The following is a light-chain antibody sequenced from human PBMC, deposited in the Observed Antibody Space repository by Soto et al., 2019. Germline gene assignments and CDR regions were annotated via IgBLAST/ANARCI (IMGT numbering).Light chain of an antibody. J-gene: IGKJ4*01. CDR3: QQCKDWPLT. CDR2: KAS. CDR1: QSINSW. Sequence: DIPTSQSPSTVSATVGDRVTIPCRASQSINSWLAWYQQKPGKAPKFLIYKASTLESGVPSRFSGSGSGTEFTLTISSLQSEDFAVYYCQQCKDWPLTFGGGTKV. V-gene: IGKV1-5*03.